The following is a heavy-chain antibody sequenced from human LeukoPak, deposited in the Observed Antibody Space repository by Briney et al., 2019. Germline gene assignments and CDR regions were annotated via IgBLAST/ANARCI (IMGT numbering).Heavy chain of an antibody. CDR2: ISSSSSYI. Sequence: GGSLRLSCAASGFTLSSYSMNWVRQAPGKGLEWVSSISSSSSYIYYADSVKGRFTISRDNAKNSLYLQMNSLRAEDTAVYYCARDFVAMYYYDSSGYSYFDYWGQGTLVTVSS. D-gene: IGHD3-22*01. V-gene: IGHV3-21*01. CDR1: GFTLSSYS. J-gene: IGHJ4*02. CDR3: ARDFVAMYYYDSSGYSYFDY.